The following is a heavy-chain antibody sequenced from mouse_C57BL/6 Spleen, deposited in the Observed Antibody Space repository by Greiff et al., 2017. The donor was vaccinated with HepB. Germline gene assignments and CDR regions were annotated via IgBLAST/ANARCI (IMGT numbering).Heavy chain of an antibody. D-gene: IGHD2-10*01. J-gene: IGHJ4*01. CDR2: IYPGDGDT. CDR3: ARGEPYYGNYPSYAMYY. V-gene: IGHV1-80*01. Sequence: QVQLQQSGAELVKPGASVKISCKASGYAFTSYWMNWVKQRPGKGLEWIGQIYPGDGDTNYNGKFKGKATLTADKSSSTAYMQLSSLTSEDSAVYFCARGEPYYGNYPSYAMYYWGQGTSVTVSS. CDR1: GYAFTSYW.